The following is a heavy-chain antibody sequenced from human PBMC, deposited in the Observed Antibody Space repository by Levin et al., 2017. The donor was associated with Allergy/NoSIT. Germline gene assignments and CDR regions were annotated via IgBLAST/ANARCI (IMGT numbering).Heavy chain of an antibody. CDR2: IVVGSGNT. CDR3: AAEMYYYDSRGH. D-gene: IGHD3-22*01. CDR1: GFTFTSSA. J-gene: IGHJ4*02. V-gene: IGHV1-58*01. Sequence: ASVKVSCKASGFTFTSSAVQWVRQARGQRLEWIGWIVVGSGNTNYAQKFQERVTITRDMSTSTAYMELSSLRSEDTAVYYCAAEMYYYDSRGHWGQGTLVTVSS.